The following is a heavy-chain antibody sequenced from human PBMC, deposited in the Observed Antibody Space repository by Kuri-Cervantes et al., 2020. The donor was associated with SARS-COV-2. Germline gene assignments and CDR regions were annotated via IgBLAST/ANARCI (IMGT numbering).Heavy chain of an antibody. Sequence: ESLKISCAASGFTFSSYAMSWIRQPPGKGLEWIGEINHSGSTNYNPSLKSRVTISVDTSKNQFSLKLSSVTAADTAVYYCARAVYDFWSGYSHYYYYYGMDVWGQGTTVTVSS. CDR2: INHSGST. V-gene: IGHV4-34*01. D-gene: IGHD3-3*01. CDR3: ARAVYDFWSGYSHYYYYYGMDV. CDR1: GFTFSSYA. J-gene: IGHJ6*02.